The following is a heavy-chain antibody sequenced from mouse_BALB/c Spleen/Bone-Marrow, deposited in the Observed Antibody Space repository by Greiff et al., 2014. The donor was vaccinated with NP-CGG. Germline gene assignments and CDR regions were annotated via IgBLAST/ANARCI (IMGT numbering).Heavy chain of an antibody. CDR3: AREWTARAVDY. Sequence: VQLQQSGAELVRPGTSVKESCKASGYAFTNYLIEWVKQRPVQGLEWIGVINPGSGGANYNAKFKGKATLTADKSSSTAYMQLSSLTSDGSAVYFCAREWTARAVDYWGQGTTLTVSS. CDR1: GYAFTNYL. CDR2: INPGSGGA. D-gene: IGHD3-2*01. J-gene: IGHJ2*01. V-gene: IGHV1-54*01.